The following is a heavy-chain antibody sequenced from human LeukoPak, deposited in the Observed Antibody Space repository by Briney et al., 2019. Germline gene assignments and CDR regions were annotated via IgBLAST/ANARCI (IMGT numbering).Heavy chain of an antibody. J-gene: IGHJ4*02. CDR2: ISGSGGST. CDR1: GFSFSSYV. V-gene: IGHV3-23*01. CDR3: ARDQGGIAAAGTFD. D-gene: IGHD6-13*01. Sequence: GGSLRLSCAASGFSFSSYVMSWVRQAPGKGLEWVSAISGSGGSTYFADSVKGRFTISRDNSKNTLYLQMNSLRAEDTAVYYRARDQGGIAAAGTFDWGQGTLVTVSS.